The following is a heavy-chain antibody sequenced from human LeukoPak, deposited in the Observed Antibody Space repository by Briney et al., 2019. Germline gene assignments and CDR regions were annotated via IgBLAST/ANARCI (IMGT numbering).Heavy chain of an antibody. CDR2: IIISGGGT. J-gene: IGHJ4*02. CDR3: AKGSNYGFGYYFDY. V-gene: IGHV3-23*01. CDR1: GFTFSSYA. Sequence: GGSLRLSCAASGFTFSSYAMSWVRQAPGKGLEWVSSIIISGGGTYYADSVKGRFTISRDNSKNTLYLQMNSLRAEDTAVYYCAKGSNYGFGYYFDYWGQGTLVTVSS. D-gene: IGHD3-10*01.